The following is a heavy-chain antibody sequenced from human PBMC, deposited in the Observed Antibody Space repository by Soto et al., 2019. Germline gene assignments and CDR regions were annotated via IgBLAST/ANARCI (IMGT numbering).Heavy chain of an antibody. V-gene: IGHV4-59*02. J-gene: IGHJ4*02. D-gene: IGHD3-22*01. CDR1: GGSVSGYY. Sequence: SETLSLTCTVSGGSVSGYYWSWIRQPPGKGLEWIGYIYYSGSSNYNPSLKSRVTISLDTSKNQFSLRLRSVTAADTAVYYCARARYDSSGYYYFDYWGQGTLVTVSS. CDR2: IYYSGSS. CDR3: ARARYDSSGYYYFDY.